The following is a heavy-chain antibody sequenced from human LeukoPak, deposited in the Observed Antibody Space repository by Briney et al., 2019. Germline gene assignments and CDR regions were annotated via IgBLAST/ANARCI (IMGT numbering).Heavy chain of an antibody. CDR2: IYHSGST. CDR3: ARDIANCSGGSCLNWFDP. Sequence: SETLSLTCTVSGYSISSGYYWGWIRQPPGKGLEWIGSIYHSGSTYYNPSLKSRLTISVDTSKNQFSLKLSSVTAADTAVYYCARDIANCSGGSCLNWFDPWGQGTLVTVSS. V-gene: IGHV4-38-2*02. CDR1: GYSISSGYY. J-gene: IGHJ5*02. D-gene: IGHD2-15*01.